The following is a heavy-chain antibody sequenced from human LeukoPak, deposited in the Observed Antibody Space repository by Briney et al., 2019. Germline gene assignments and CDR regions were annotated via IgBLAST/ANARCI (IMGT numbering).Heavy chain of an antibody. J-gene: IGHJ5*02. Sequence: PSETLSLTCTVSGGSISSYYWSWIRQPPGKGLEWIGCIYYSGSTNYNPSLKSRVTISVDTSKNQFSLKLSSVTAADTAVYYCARLGRSSFFWREGNWFDPWGQGTLVTVSS. D-gene: IGHD6-6*01. CDR3: ARLGRSSFFWREGNWFDP. CDR1: GGSISSYY. CDR2: IYYSGST. V-gene: IGHV4-59*08.